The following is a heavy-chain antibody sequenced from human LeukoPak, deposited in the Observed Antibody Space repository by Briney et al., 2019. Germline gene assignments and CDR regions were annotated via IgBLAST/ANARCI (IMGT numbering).Heavy chain of an antibody. Sequence: SQTLSLTCTVSDDSISSGAYSWVWVRQPPGKGLEFIGTVYYGGKTYYNPSLKSRVTMSVDTPKKHFSLNLTSVNAADTAVYYCAKAHYNRVVVTATVDYWGQGTLVTVSS. CDR3: AKAHYNRVVVTATVDY. CDR2: VYYGGKT. J-gene: IGHJ4*02. V-gene: IGHV4-39*02. D-gene: IGHD2-21*02. CDR1: DDSISSGAYS.